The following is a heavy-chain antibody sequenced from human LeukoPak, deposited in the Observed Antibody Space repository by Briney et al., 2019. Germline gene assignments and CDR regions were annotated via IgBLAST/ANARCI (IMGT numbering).Heavy chain of an antibody. V-gene: IGHV1-46*01. J-gene: IGHJ4*02. CDR3: ARQSCRGGSCYYFEY. CDR2: FNPSGGSA. CDR1: GYTFTRNF. D-gene: IGHD2-15*01. Sequence: ASVKVSCKASGYTFTRNFMHWVRQAPGHGLEWMGVFNPSGGSATYSQNFQGRVTMTRDTSTSTVYMEMSSLRSEDTAVYYCARQSCRGGSCYYFEYWGQGTLVTVSS.